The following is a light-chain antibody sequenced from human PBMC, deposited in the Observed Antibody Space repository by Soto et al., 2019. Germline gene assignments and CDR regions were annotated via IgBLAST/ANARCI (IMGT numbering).Light chain of an antibody. V-gene: IGKV3-15*01. J-gene: IGKJ4*01. CDR3: QQYNKWPLT. CDR2: GAS. Sequence: EIVMTQSPATLSVSPGERATLSCRASQSVNNNLAWYQQKPGQAPRLLIFGASTRATGIPARFSGSGSATEFTLTISGLQSEDFAVYYCQQYNKWPLTFGGGTKAEIQ. CDR1: QSVNNN.